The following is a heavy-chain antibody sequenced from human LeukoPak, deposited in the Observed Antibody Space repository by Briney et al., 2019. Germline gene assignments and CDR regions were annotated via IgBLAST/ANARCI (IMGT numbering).Heavy chain of an antibody. CDR3: ARQGIVVVPAAPYGMDV. CDR1: GYSISSGYY. CDR2: IYHSGST. D-gene: IGHD2-2*01. J-gene: IGHJ6*04. V-gene: IGHV4-38-2*01. Sequence: SETLSLTCAVSGYSISSGYYWGWIRQPPGKGLEWIGSIYHSGSTYYNPSLKSRVTISVDTSKNQFSLKLSSVTAADTAVYYCARQGIVVVPAAPYGMDVWGKGTTVTVSS.